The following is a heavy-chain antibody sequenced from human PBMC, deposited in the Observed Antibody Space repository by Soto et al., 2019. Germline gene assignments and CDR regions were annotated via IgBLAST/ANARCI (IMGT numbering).Heavy chain of an antibody. CDR1: GDFISSNGHH. D-gene: IGHD2-21*01. Sequence: QLQLQESGPGLVKPSETLSLTCTVSGDFISSNGHHWGWIRQPPGKGLEWIGSISYGGNTHYNPSLESRVTISIDTSKTPCSLKLISVTAADTAVYYCGRLRGLGLVSPYFDYWGQGALVTVSS. V-gene: IGHV4-39*01. J-gene: IGHJ4*02. CDR3: GRLRGLGLVSPYFDY. CDR2: ISYGGNT.